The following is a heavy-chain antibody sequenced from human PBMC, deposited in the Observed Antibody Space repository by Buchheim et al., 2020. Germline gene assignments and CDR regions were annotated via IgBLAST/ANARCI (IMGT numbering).Heavy chain of an antibody. D-gene: IGHD3-22*01. CDR3: ANDDYDSSVLLNDAFDI. CDR1: GFTFSSYG. Sequence: QVQLVESGGGVVQPGRSLRLSCAASGFTFSSYGMHWVRQAPGKGLEWVAVISYDGSNKYYADSVKGRFTISRDNSKNTLYLQMNSLRAEDTAVYYCANDDYDSSVLLNDAFDIWGQGT. V-gene: IGHV3-30*18. CDR2: ISYDGSNK. J-gene: IGHJ3*02.